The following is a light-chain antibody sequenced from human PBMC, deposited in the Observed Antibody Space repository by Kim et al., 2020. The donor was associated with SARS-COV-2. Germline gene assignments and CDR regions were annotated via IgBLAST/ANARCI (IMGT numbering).Light chain of an antibody. CDR3: SSYTSSSTWV. J-gene: IGLJ3*02. V-gene: IGLV2-14*03. Sequence: QSALTQPASVSGSPGQSITMSCTGTSSDVGGYNYVSWYQQHPGKAPKLMFYDVSNRPSGVSNRFSGSKSGNTASLTISGLQAEDEADYYCSSYTSSSTWVFGGGTQLTVL. CDR2: DVS. CDR1: SSDVGGYNY.